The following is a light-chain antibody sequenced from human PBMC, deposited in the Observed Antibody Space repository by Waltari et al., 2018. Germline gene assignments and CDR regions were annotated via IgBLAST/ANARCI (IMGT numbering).Light chain of an antibody. CDR1: QSVLYSSDNKNY. Sequence: DIVMTLSPDSLAVSLGERATINCKSSQSVLYSSDNKNYLALYQQKPGQPPKLLIYWASTRESGVPDRFSGSGSGTDFTLTTSSLQAEDVAVYYCQQYYSTPLTFGGGTKVEIK. J-gene: IGKJ4*01. CDR2: WAS. CDR3: QQYYSTPLT. V-gene: IGKV4-1*01.